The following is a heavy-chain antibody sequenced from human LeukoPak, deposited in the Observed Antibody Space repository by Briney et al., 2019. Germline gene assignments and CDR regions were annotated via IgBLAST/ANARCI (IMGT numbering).Heavy chain of an antibody. CDR1: GGSFSGYY. CDR3: ARATTVTTFDY. Sequence: PSETLSLTCAVYGGSFSGYYWSWIRQPPGKGLEWIGEINHSGSTNYNPSLKSRVTISADTSKNQFSLKLSSVTAADTAVYYCARATTVTTFDYWGQGTLVTVSS. CDR2: INHSGST. J-gene: IGHJ4*02. D-gene: IGHD4-11*01. V-gene: IGHV4-34*01.